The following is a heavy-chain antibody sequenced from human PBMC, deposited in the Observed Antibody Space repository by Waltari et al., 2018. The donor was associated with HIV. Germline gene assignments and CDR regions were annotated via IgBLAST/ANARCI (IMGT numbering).Heavy chain of an antibody. Sequence: EVQLLESGGGLVQPGGSMRLSCKASGFNFRHFAMSWVRQAPGKGPEWVSALSGSGSTASYADYVKGRLTISRDFSNNTLFLQMNNLRPEDTAVYFCARSMRDLRPSAFDVWGQGTMVAISS. CDR3: ARSMRDLRPSAFDV. CDR2: LSGSGSTA. CDR1: GFNFRHFA. J-gene: IGHJ3*01. V-gene: IGHV3-23*01. D-gene: IGHD2-8*01.